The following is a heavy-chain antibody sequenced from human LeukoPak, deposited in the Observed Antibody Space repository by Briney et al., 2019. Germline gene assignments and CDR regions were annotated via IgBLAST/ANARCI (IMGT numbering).Heavy chain of an antibody. CDR2: IRFNGTFR. CDR3: ARDGYHYGSGTYMYESGPAAPDY. V-gene: IGHV3-33*08. CDR1: GFTFSSYG. J-gene: IGHJ4*02. Sequence: GGSLRLSCAASGFTFSSYGMHWVRQAPGKGLEWVAVIRFNGTFRYYADSVKGRFTISRDNPKNTLYLQMYSLRPEDTAVYYCARDGYHYGSGTYMYESGPAAPDYWGQGTLVTVSS. D-gene: IGHD3-10*01.